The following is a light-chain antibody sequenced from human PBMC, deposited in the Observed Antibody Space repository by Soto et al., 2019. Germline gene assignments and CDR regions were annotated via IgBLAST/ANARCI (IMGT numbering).Light chain of an antibody. J-gene: IGLJ1*01. Sequence: QSALTQPPSVSGAPGQTVTISCLGSGTNFGAGFDVHWYQQLPGTAPKLLIFGIKSRPSGVPDRFSGSKSGTSASLTITGLQAEDEADYYCQSYDARLRGSGVFGTGTKLTVL. CDR3: QSYDARLRGSGV. CDR2: GIK. CDR1: GTNFGAGFD. V-gene: IGLV1-40*01.